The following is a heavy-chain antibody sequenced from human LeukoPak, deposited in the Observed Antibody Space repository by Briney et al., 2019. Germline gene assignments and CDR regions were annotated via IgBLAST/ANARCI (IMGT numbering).Heavy chain of an antibody. Sequence: GASVKVSCKASGGTFSSYAISWVRQAPGQGLEWMGGIIPIFGTANYAQKFQGRVTITADESTSTAYMELSSLRSEDTAVYYCARPTREGYFDWLLGNWYFDLWGRGTLVTVSS. J-gene: IGHJ2*01. CDR2: IIPIFGTA. D-gene: IGHD3-9*01. CDR1: GGTFSSYA. CDR3: ARPTREGYFDWLLGNWYFDL. V-gene: IGHV1-69*13.